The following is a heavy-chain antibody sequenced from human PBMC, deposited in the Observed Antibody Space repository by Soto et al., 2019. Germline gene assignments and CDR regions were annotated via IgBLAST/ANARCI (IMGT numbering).Heavy chain of an antibody. CDR3: ASDSSWYKGAAYY. CDR1: GGTFSSYA. J-gene: IGHJ4*02. V-gene: IGHV1-69*12. D-gene: IGHD6-13*01. Sequence: QVQLVQSGAEVKKPGSSVKVSCKASGGTFSSYAISWVRQAPGQGLEWMGGIIPIFGTANYAQKFQGRVTITADESTNRADMELSSLRSEDTAVDYVASDSSWYKGAAYYWGQGTLVTVSS. CDR2: IIPIFGTA.